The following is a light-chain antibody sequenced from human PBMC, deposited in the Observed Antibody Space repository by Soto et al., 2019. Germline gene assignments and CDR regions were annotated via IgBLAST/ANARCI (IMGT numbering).Light chain of an antibody. V-gene: IGLV1-40*01. CDR2: GNS. J-gene: IGLJ3*02. CDR1: SSNIGAGYD. CDR3: QSYDSSLRGRV. Sequence: QYVLTQPPSVSGAPGQRVTISCTGSSSNIGAGYDVHWYQQLPGTAPKLLIYGNSNRPSGVPDRFSGSKSGTSASLAITGLQAEDESDYYCQSYDSSLRGRVFGGGTKLTVL.